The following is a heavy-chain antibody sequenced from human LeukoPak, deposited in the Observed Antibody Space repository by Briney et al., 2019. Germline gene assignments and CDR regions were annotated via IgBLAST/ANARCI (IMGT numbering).Heavy chain of an antibody. CDR3: ARDLRIVGATSAFDI. CDR2: ISSSGSTT. D-gene: IGHD1-26*01. V-gene: IGHV3-11*04. J-gene: IGHJ3*02. Sequence: PGGSLRLSCAASGFTFSDYYMSWIRQAPGKGLEWVSYISSSGSTTYYADSVKGRFTISRDNAKNSLYLQMNSLRAEDTAVYYCARDLRIVGATSAFDIWGQGTMVTVSS. CDR1: GFTFSDYY.